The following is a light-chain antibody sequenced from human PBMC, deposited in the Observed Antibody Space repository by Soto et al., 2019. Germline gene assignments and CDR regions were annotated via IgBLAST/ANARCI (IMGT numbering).Light chain of an antibody. CDR2: GNG. CDR3: QSYDSEVNGLYV. Sequence: QFLLKPPPSVFGAPGQKVTISCTGINFDIGTRNVVHWYQQLPGRAPKLLIYGNGNRPSGVPDRFSVSKSGASASLAITGLQAEDEADYYCQSYDSEVNGLYVFGTGTKVTVL. J-gene: IGLJ1*01. V-gene: IGLV1-40*01. CDR1: NFDIGTRNV.